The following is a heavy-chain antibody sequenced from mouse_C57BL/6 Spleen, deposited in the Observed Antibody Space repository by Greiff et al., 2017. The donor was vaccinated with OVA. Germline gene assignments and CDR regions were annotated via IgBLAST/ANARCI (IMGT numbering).Heavy chain of an antibody. J-gene: IGHJ4*01. CDR1: GFNIKDDY. V-gene: IGHV14-4*01. CDR2: IDPENGDT. CDR3: TLYAMDY. Sequence: EVMLVESGAELVRPGASVKLSCTASGFNIKDDYMHWVKPRPEQGLEWIGWIDPENGDTEYASKFQGKATITADTSSNTAYLQLSSLTSEDTAVYYCTLYAMDYWGQGTSVTVSS.